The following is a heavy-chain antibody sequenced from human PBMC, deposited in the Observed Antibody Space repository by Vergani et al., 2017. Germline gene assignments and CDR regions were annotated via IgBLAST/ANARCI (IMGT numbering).Heavy chain of an antibody. V-gene: IGHV3-9*01. CDR2: ISWNSGSI. Sequence: EVQLVESGGGLVQPGRSLRLSCAASGFTFDDYAMHWVRQAPGKGLEWVSGISWNSGSIGYADSVKGRFTISRDNAKNSLYLQMNSLRAEDTALYYCAKDTAYYYYYMDVWGQGTTVTVSS. CDR1: GFTFDDYA. CDR3: AKDTAYYYYYMDV. J-gene: IGHJ6*03.